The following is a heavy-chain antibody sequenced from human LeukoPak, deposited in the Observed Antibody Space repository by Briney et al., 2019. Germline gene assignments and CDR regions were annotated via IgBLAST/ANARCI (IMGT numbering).Heavy chain of an antibody. V-gene: IGHV3-53*01. D-gene: IGHD6-13*01. CDR3: AREVVWGSSSRHYFDY. CDR1: GFTVSSNY. CDR2: IYSGGST. Sequence: GGSLRLSCAASGFTVSSNYMSWVRQAPGKGLEWVSVIYSGGSTYYADSVKGRFTISRDNSKNTLYLQMNSLRAEDTAVYYCAREVVWGSSSRHYFDYWGQGTLVTVSS. J-gene: IGHJ4*02.